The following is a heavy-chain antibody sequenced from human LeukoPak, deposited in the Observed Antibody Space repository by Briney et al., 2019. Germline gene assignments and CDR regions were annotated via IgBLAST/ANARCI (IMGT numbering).Heavy chain of an antibody. V-gene: IGHV3-7*01. CDR3: ARDGSSGWYGDFDY. Sequence: GGSLRLSCAASGFTFSSYRMSWVRQAPGKGLEWVANIKQDGSEKYYVDSVKGRFTISRDNAKNSLYLQMNSLRAEDTAVYYCARDGSSGWYGDFDYWGQGTLVTVSS. CDR2: IKQDGSEK. CDR1: GFTFSSYR. D-gene: IGHD6-19*01. J-gene: IGHJ4*02.